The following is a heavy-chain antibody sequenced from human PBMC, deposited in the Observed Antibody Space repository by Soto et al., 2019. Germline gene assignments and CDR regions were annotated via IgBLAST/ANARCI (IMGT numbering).Heavy chain of an antibody. CDR1: GFTFSSYA. V-gene: IGHV3-23*01. D-gene: IGHD2-2*01. J-gene: IGHJ6*02. CDR2: ISGSGGST. Sequence: GGSLRLSCAASGFTFSSYAMSWVRQAPGKGLEWVSAISGSGGSTYYADSVKGRFTISRDNSKNTLYLQMNSLRAEDTAVYHCAKARRYCSSTRCVSWFGMDVWGQGTTVTVSS. CDR3: AKARRYCSSTRCVSWFGMDV.